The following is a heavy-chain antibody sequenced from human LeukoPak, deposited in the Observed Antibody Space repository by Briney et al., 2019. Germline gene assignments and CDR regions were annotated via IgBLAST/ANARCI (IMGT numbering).Heavy chain of an antibody. CDR1: GFTFSDYG. D-gene: IGHD2-2*03. CDR2: LSPHANYE. Sequence: PGGSLRLSCAASGFTFSDYGIHWVRQAPGKGLEWVAVLSPHANYEYYADSVQGRFAISRDDSKNTVYLQMNSLRDEETAVYYCARDWIDRSLDCWGLGTLVTVSS. V-gene: IGHV3-33*01. J-gene: IGHJ4*02. CDR3: ARDWIDRSLDC.